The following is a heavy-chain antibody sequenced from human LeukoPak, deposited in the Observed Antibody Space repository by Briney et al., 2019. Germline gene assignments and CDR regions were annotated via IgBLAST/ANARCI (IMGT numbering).Heavy chain of an antibody. V-gene: IGHV3-23*01. CDR1: GFTFSSYA. CDR3: AKIVVVQAAISDAFDI. D-gene: IGHD2-2*02. J-gene: IGHJ3*02. CDR2: ISGSGGST. Sequence: PGGSLRLSCAASGFTFSSYAMSWVRQAPGKGLEWVSAISGSGGSTSYADSVKGRFTISRDNSKNTLYLQMNSLRAEDTAVYYCAKIVVVQAAISDAFDIWGQGTMVTVSS.